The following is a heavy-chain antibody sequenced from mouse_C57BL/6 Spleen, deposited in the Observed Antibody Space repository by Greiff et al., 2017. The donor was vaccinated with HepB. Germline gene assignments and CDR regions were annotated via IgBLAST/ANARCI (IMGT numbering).Heavy chain of an antibody. CDR2: IHPSDSDT. V-gene: IGHV1-74*01. D-gene: IGHD1-1*01. CDR3: AINPITTVEYAMDY. CDR1: GYTFTSYW. Sequence: QVQLQQPGAELVKPGASVKVSCKASGYTFTSYWMHWVKQRPGQGLEWIGRIHPSDSDTTYNPKFKGKATLTVDKSSSTAYMQLSSLTSEDSAVYYSAINPITTVEYAMDYWGQGTAVTVSS. J-gene: IGHJ4*01.